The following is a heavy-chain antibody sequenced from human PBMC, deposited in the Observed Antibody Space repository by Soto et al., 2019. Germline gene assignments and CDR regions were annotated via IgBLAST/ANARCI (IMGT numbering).Heavy chain of an antibody. CDR2: IYHSGST. J-gene: IGHJ4*02. CDR3: AREVISGSSRGVYFDY. Sequence: QVQLQESGPGLVKPSETLSLTCAVSGYSISSGYYWGWIRQPPGKGLEWIGSIYHSGSTYYNPSLKSRVTISVDTSKNQFSLKLSSVTAADTAVYYCAREVISGSSRGVYFDYWGQGTLVTVSS. CDR1: GYSISSGYY. V-gene: IGHV4-38-2*02. D-gene: IGHD1-26*01.